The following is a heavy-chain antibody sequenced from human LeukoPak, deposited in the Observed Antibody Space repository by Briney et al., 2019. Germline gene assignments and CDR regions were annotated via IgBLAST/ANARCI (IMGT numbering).Heavy chain of an antibody. Sequence: GGSLRLSCAASGFTFSSYAMHWVRQAPGKGLEWVAVISYDGSNKYYADSVKGRFTISRDNSKNTLYLQMNSLRAEDTAIYYCAKGYCSSLTCYSRFDYWGQGTLVTVSS. CDR3: AKGYCSSLTCYSRFDY. V-gene: IGHV3-30*04. J-gene: IGHJ4*02. CDR1: GFTFSSYA. CDR2: ISYDGSNK. D-gene: IGHD2-2*01.